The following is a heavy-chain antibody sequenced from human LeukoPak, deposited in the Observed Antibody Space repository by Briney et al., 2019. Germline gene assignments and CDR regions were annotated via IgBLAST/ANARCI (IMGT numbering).Heavy chain of an antibody. Sequence: GGSLRLSCAASGFAFNTYSMNWVRQAPGKGLEWVSSITSSSTTIYYADSVKGRFTISRVNAKDSLYLQMNSLRAEDTAVYYCAKSGYYDFWSGYPDYWGQGTLVTVSS. CDR2: ITSSSTTI. D-gene: IGHD3-3*01. V-gene: IGHV3-48*01. CDR3: AKSGYYDFWSGYPDY. CDR1: GFAFNTYS. J-gene: IGHJ4*02.